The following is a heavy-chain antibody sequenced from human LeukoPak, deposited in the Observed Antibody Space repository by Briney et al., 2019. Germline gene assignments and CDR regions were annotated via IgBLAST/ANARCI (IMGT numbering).Heavy chain of an antibody. CDR1: GGSISSGGYS. J-gene: IGHJ4*02. V-gene: IGHV4-30-2*01. Sequence: SETLSLTCAVSGGSISSGGYSWSWIRQPPGKGLEWIGYIYHSGSTYYNPSLRSRVTISVDRSKNQFSLKLSSVTAADTAVYYCARGTGERRIGYSNPFEYWGQGTLVTVSS. D-gene: IGHD4-4*01. CDR3: ARGTGERRIGYSNPFEY. CDR2: IYHSGST.